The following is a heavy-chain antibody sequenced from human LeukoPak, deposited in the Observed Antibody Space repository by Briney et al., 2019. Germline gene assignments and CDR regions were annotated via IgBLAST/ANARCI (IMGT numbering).Heavy chain of an antibody. CDR3: ARKPFYSYDSSGYPPNRDAFDI. V-gene: IGHV4-59*01. J-gene: IGHJ3*02. Sequence: KASETLSLTCTVSGGSISSYYWSWIRQPPGKGLEWIGYIYYSGSTNYNPSLKSRVTISVDTSKNQFSLKLSSVTAADTAVYYCARKPFYSYDSSGYPPNRDAFDIWAKGQWSPSLQ. CDR2: IYYSGST. CDR1: GGSISSYY. D-gene: IGHD3-22*01.